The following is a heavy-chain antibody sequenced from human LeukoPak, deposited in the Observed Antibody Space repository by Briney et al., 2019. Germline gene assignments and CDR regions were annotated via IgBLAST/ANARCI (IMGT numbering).Heavy chain of an antibody. V-gene: IGHV3-21*01. J-gene: IGHJ6*02. D-gene: IGHD2-2*02. CDR3: ARDGRVRYCSSTSCYTLSFYYGMDV. CDR2: ISSSSRYI. Sequence: GGSLTLSCAASGFTFSSHSMNWVRQPPGKGLEWVSSISSSSRYIYYADSVKGRFTISRDNAKNSLYLQMNSRRAEDTAVYYCARDGRVRYCSSTSCYTLSFYYGMDVWGQGTTVTVSS. CDR1: GFTFSSHS.